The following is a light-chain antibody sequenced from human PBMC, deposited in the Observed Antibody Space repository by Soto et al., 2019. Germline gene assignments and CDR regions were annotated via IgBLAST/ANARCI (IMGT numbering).Light chain of an antibody. CDR2: GAS. J-gene: IGKJ4*01. V-gene: IGKV3-20*01. CDR1: QSVSSSY. Sequence: EVVLTQSTGTLSLSPGERATLSCRASQSVSSSYLAWYRQKPGQAPRLLIYGASSRATGIPDRFSGSGSGTDFTVTISRLEPEDFALYYCQQYGSSPLTFGGGTKVEIK. CDR3: QQYGSSPLT.